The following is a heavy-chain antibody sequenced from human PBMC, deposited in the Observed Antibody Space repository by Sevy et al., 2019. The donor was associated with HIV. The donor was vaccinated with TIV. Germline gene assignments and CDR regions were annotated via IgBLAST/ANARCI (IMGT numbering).Heavy chain of an antibody. CDR2: ISSSGSTI. V-gene: IGHV3-11*01. Sequence: GGSLRLSCAASGFTFSNYYMSWIRQAPGKGLEWVSYISSSGSTIYYADSVKGRFTISRDNAKNTRYLQMNSLRAEDTAVYYDARDLVTRIWLPSPYYYYGMDVWGQGTTVTVSS. CDR3: ARDLVTRIWLPSPYYYYGMDV. J-gene: IGHJ6*02. D-gene: IGHD5-18*01. CDR1: GFTFSNYY.